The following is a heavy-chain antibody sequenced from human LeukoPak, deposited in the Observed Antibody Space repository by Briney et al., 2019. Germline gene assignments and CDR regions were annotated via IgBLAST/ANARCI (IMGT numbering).Heavy chain of an antibody. D-gene: IGHD1-7*01. J-gene: IGHJ4*02. CDR1: GYTLSSYG. CDR2: ISAYNGNT. V-gene: IGHV1-18*04. Sequence: ASVKVSCQASGYTLSSYGISRVPQAPGQGLEWMGWISAYNGNTNYAQNLQDRVFMNTDTSTTTAYLELRSLRSDDTAVYYCTRLPDFHKVNWHYYLDYGGQGTLVTVSS. CDR3: TRLPDFHKVNWHYYLDY.